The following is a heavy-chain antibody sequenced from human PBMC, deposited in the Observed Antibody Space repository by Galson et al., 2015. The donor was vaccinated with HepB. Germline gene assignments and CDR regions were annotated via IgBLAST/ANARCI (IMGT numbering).Heavy chain of an antibody. D-gene: IGHD3-22*01. Sequence: SVKVSCKASGYTFPNYDTTWVRQAPGQGLEWVGWITADNGNTNFAQKFRGRVTMTTDTFTRTAYMELRSLTSDDTAVYYCARDLPPHKNDSSGYFYWGQGTLVTVSS. CDR3: ARDLPPHKNDSSGYFY. CDR2: ITADNGNT. J-gene: IGHJ4*02. V-gene: IGHV1-18*04. CDR1: GYTFPNYD.